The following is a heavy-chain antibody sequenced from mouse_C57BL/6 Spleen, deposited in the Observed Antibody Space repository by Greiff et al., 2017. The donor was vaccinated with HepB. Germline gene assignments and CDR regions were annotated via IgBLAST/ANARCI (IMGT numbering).Heavy chain of an antibody. J-gene: IGHJ4*01. CDR1: GFSLTSYG. V-gene: IGHV2-6-1*01. D-gene: IGHD2-4*01. CDR3: ARHALYDDYDEDYYAMDY. CDR2: IWSDGST. Sequence: QVQLKESGPGLVAPSQSLSITCTVSGFSLTSYGVHWVRQPPGKGLEWLVVIWSDGSTTYNSALKSRLSISKDNSKSQVFLKMNSLQTDDTAMYYCARHALYDDYDEDYYAMDYWGQGTSVTVSS.